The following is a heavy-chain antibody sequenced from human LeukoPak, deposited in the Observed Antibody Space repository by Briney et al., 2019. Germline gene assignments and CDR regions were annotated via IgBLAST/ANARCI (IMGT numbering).Heavy chain of an antibody. CDR1: GGSISSSNW. V-gene: IGHV4-4*02. J-gene: IGHJ6*03. CDR2: IYHSGST. D-gene: IGHD6-13*01. Sequence: SETLSLTCAVSGGSISSSNWWSWVRQPPGKGLEWIGEIYHSGSTNYNPSLKSRVTISVDKSKNQFSLKLSSVTAADTAVYYCARGPSRRQQLAPYYYYYYMDVWGKGTTVTVSS. CDR3: ARGPSRRQQLAPYYYYYYMDV.